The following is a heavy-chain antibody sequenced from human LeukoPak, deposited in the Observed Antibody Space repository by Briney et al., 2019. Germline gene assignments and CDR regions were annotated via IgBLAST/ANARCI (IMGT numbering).Heavy chain of an antibody. D-gene: IGHD3-10*01. CDR1: GYTFTGYY. CDR2: INPNSGGT. V-gene: IGHV1-2*04. J-gene: IGHJ5*02. Sequence: ASVTVSCKASGYTFTGYYMHWVRQAPGQGLEWMGWINPNSGGTNYAQKFQGWVTMTRDTSISTAYMELSRLRSDDTAVYYCARALQYYYGSGSSLNWFDPWGQGTLVTVSS. CDR3: ARALQYYYGSGSSLNWFDP.